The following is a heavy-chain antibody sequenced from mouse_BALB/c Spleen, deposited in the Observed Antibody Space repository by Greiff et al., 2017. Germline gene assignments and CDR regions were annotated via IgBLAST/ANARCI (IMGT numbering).Heavy chain of an antibody. V-gene: IGHV1S22*01. Sequence: LPQPGSELVRPGASVKLSCQASGYPFTRHWIHRVKQRHGQGLEWIGNIYPGSGSTNYDEKFKSKGTLTVDTSSSTAYMHLSSLTSEDSAVYYCTITSYGNYDAMDYWGQGTSVTVSS. J-gene: IGHJ4*01. CDR3: TITSYGNYDAMDY. CDR1: GYPFTRHW. D-gene: IGHD2-1*01. CDR2: IYPGSGST.